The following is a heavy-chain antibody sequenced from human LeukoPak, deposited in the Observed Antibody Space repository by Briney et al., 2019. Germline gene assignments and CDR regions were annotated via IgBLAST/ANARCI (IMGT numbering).Heavy chain of an antibody. V-gene: IGHV3-30*04. D-gene: IGHD3-22*01. J-gene: IGHJ4*02. CDR1: GFTFSSYA. CDR2: ISYDGNNK. CDR3: ERDPAMIAGYCDY. Sequence: GGSLRLSCAASGFTFSSYAMPWVRQAPGKGLEWVAVISYDGNNKYYADSVKGPFTISRDNSKNPLYLQMNSLRAEDTAVYYCERDPAMIAGYCDYWGQGTLLSVSS.